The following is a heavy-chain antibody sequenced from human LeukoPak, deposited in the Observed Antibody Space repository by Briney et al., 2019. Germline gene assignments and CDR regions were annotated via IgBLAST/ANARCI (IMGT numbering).Heavy chain of an antibody. J-gene: IGHJ6*03. D-gene: IGHD2-21*02. V-gene: IGHV4-39*01. CDR1: GASITSSNYY. Sequence: PSETLSLTCAVSGASITSSNYYWGWVRQPPGKGLEWIGEINHSGSTNYNPSLKSRVTISVDTSKNQFSLKLSSVTAADTAVYYCARHTAYCGGDCYSFRYYYYMDVWSKGTTVTISS. CDR3: ARHTAYCGGDCYSFRYYYYMDV. CDR2: INHSGST.